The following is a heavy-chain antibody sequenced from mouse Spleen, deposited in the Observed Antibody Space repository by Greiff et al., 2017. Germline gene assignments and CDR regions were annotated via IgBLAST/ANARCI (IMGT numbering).Heavy chain of an antibody. V-gene: IGHV3-6*01. CDR3: ARRANWDLYYFDY. Sequence: EVKLQESGPGLVKPSQSLSLTCSVTGYSITSGYYWNWIRQFPGNKLEWMGYISYDGSNNYNPSLKNRISITRDTSKNQFFLKLNSVTTEDTATYYCARRANWDLYYFDYWGQGTTLTVSS. CDR2: ISYDGSN. CDR1: GYSITSGYY. J-gene: IGHJ2*01. D-gene: IGHD4-1*02.